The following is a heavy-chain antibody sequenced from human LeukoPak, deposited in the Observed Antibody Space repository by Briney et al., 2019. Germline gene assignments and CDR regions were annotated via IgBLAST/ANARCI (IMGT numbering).Heavy chain of an antibody. Sequence: SETLSLTCTVSGASISSYHWSWIRQPPGKGLEWIGYMHYSGTTNYNPSLKSRVTISLDTSRNQFSLKLRSVTAADTAVYYCARDRTIPDGSSGYYYYGMDVWGQGTTVTVSS. CDR2: MHYSGTT. V-gene: IGHV4-59*01. J-gene: IGHJ6*02. CDR3: ARDRTIPDGSSGYYYYGMDV. D-gene: IGHD3-10*01. CDR1: GASISSYH.